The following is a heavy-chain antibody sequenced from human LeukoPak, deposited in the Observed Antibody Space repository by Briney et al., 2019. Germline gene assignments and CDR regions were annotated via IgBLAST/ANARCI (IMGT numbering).Heavy chain of an antibody. CDR2: IKSKGDGETT. J-gene: IGHJ4*02. D-gene: IGHD3-10*01. Sequence: GGSLRLSCAASGFTFTNAWMTWVRQAPGKGLEWVGRIKSKGDGETTDYAAPVKGRFTMSRDDSKATLYLQMNSLKAEDAAVYYCATDLGLTMIRGVIVHWGQGALVTVSS. CDR3: ATDLGLTMIRGVIVH. CDR1: GFTFTNAW. V-gene: IGHV3-15*01.